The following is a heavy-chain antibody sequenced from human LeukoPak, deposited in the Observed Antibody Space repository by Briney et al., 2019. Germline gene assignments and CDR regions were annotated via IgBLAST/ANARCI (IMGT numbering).Heavy chain of an antibody. J-gene: IGHJ4*02. V-gene: IGHV4-34*01. D-gene: IGHD6-6*01. CDR2: INHSGST. CDR3: ARGRIAARIFDY. CDR1: GGSFSGYY. Sequence: SETLSLTCAVYGGSFSGYYWSWIRQPPGKGLEWIGEINHSGSTNYNPSLKSRVTISVDTSKNQFSLKLSSVTAADTAVYYCARGRIAARIFDYWGQGTLVTVSS.